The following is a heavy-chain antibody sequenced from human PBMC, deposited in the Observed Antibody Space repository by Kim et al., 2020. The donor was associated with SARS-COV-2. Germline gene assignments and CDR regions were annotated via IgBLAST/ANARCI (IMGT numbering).Heavy chain of an antibody. V-gene: IGHV4-59*01. J-gene: IGHJ6*02. CDR2: IYYSGST. Sequence: SETLSLTCTVSGGSISSYYWSWIRQPPGKGLEWIGYIYYSGSTNYNPSLKSRVTISVDTSKNQFSLKLSSVTAADTAVYYCARLSLGSGWYDYYYYYGMDVWGQGTTVTVSS. D-gene: IGHD6-19*01. CDR3: ARLSLGSGWYDYYYYYGMDV. CDR1: GGSISSYY.